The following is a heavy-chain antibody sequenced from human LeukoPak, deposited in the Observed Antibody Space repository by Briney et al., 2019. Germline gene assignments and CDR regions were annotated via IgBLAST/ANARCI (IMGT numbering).Heavy chain of an antibody. CDR1: GGSISISNW. D-gene: IGHD6-13*01. J-gene: IGHJ4*02. CDR2: IYHSGST. Sequence: PSETLSLTCAVSGGSISISNWWSWVRQPPGKGLEWIGEIYHSGSTNYNASLKSRVTISVDKSKNQFSLRLNSVTAADTAVYYCASGGYSSSTYYFDYWGQGTLVTVSS. V-gene: IGHV4-4*02. CDR3: ASGGYSSSTYYFDY.